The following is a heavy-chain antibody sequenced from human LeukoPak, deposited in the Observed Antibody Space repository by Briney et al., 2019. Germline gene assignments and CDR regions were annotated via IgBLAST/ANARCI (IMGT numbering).Heavy chain of an antibody. Sequence: SVKVSCKASGGTFSSYAISWVRQAPGQGLEWMGGIIPIFGTANYAQKFQGRVTITADKSTSTAYMELSSLRSEDTAVYYCARETYDSSGYYRRNAFDIWGQGTMVTVSS. J-gene: IGHJ3*02. CDR1: GGTFSSYA. V-gene: IGHV1-69*06. CDR2: IIPIFGTA. CDR3: ARETYDSSGYYRRNAFDI. D-gene: IGHD3-22*01.